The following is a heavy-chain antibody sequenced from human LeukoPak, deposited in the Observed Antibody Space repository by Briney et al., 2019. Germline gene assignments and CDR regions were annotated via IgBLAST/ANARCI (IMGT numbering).Heavy chain of an antibody. CDR1: GYTFTDYY. CDR2: INPNSADT. J-gene: IGHJ4*02. D-gene: IGHD5-24*01. CDR3: ARGGRGLQFLYY. V-gene: IGHV1-2*02. Sequence: ASVTVSCKASGYTFTDYYMHWVRQAPGQGLEWMGWINPNSADTHYAQKFQGRVTMTRDTSISTAYMELSRLRSDDTAVYYCARGGRGLQFLYYWGQGTLVTVSS.